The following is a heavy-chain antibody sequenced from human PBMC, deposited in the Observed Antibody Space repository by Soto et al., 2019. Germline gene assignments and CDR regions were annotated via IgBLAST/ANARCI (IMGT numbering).Heavy chain of an antibody. Sequence: GGSLRLSCAASGFTFSSYAMHWVRQAPGKGLEWVAVISYDGSNKYYADSVKGRFTISRDNSKNTLYLQMNSLRAEDTAVYYCARDEAAEGPLRGDYYYYGMDVWGQGTTVTVSS. CDR1: GFTFSSYA. J-gene: IGHJ6*02. CDR3: ARDEAAEGPLRGDYYYYGMDV. CDR2: ISYDGSNK. V-gene: IGHV3-30-3*01.